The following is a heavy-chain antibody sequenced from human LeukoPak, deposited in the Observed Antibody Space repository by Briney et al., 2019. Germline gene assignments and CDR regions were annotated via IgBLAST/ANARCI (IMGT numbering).Heavy chain of an antibody. CDR3: ARARYSSSWYDLPDAFDI. CDR2: IYYSGST. CDR1: GGSISSGGYY. D-gene: IGHD6-13*01. J-gene: IGHJ3*02. V-gene: IGHV4-31*03. Sequence: SETLSLTCTVSGGSISSGGYYWSWIRQHPGKGLERIGYIYYSGSTYYNPSLKSRVTILVDTSKNQFSLKLSSVTVADTAVYYCARARYSSSWYDLPDAFDIWGQGTMVTVSS.